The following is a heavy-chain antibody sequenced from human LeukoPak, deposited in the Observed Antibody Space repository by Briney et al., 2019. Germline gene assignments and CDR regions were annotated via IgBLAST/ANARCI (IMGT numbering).Heavy chain of an antibody. J-gene: IGHJ6*02. CDR2: IYIDGIT. CDR1: GGSIRTDGSY. CDR3: ARLFTRAWEYRYGMDV. Sequence: SETLSLTCTVSGGSIRTDGSYWAWIRQPPGKGLEWIGSIYIDGITHYNSSLQSRVTLSIDTSKNQFSLKLTSVTAADTAVFYCARLFTRAWEYRYGMDVWGQGTTVTVSS. V-gene: IGHV4-39*01. D-gene: IGHD1-26*01.